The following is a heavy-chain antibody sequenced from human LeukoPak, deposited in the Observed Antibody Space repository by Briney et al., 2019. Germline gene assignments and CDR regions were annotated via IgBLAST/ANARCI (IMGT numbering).Heavy chain of an antibody. V-gene: IGHV4-34*01. CDR2: INHSGST. CDR3: ARHVIDRIVVVISDWFDP. J-gene: IGHJ5*02. CDR1: GGSFSGYY. Sequence: PETLSLTCAVYGGSFSGYYWSWIRQPPGKGLEWIGEINHSGSTNYNPSLKSRVTISVDTSKNQFSLKLSSVTAADTAVYYCARHVIDRIVVVISDWFDPWGQGTLVTVSS. D-gene: IGHD3-22*01.